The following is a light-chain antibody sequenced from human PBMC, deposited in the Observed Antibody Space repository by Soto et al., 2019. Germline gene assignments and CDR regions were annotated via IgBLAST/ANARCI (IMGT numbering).Light chain of an antibody. Sequence: SYELTQPLSVSVSPGQTASITCSGDKLGDKYACWYQQKPGQSPVLVIYQDSKRPSGIPERFSGSNSGNTATLTISGTQAMDEDDYYCQAWDSSTRVVFGGGTKLTVL. CDR2: QDS. V-gene: IGLV3-1*01. CDR3: QAWDSSTRVV. CDR1: KLGDKY. J-gene: IGLJ2*01.